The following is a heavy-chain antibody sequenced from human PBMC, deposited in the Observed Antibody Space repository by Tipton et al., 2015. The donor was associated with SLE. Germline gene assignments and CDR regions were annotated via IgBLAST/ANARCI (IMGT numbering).Heavy chain of an antibody. CDR3: ARDGGHTYLLGSFDY. J-gene: IGHJ4*02. CDR2: ISYGGGT. CDR1: AGSISKNY. D-gene: IGHD2-15*01. V-gene: IGHV4-59*12. Sequence: TLSLTCSVSAGSISKNYWIWIRQPPGKGLEWIGYISYGGGTNYNPSLKSRVTMSVDTAKNQFSLKLTSVTAGDTAVYYCARDGGHTYLLGSFDYWGQGTPVTVS.